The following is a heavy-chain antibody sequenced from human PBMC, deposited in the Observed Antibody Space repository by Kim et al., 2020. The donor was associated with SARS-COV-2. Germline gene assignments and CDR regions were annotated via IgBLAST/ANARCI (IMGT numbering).Heavy chain of an antibody. CDR3: ARRNSDGYVYFDF. J-gene: IGHJ4*02. V-gene: IGHV4-34*01. CDR2: VNHSGFT. CDR1: GGSLSGNY. Sequence: SETLSLTCGVFGGSLSGNYWSWIRQTPGKGLEWIGEVNHSGFTNYNPALKRRVTLSVDPSKNQFSLKLSSVTATDTAVYYCARRNSDGYVYFDFWGQGTLVTVSS. D-gene: IGHD3-16*01.